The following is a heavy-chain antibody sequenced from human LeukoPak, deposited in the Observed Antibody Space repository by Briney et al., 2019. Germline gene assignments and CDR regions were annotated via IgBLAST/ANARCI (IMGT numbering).Heavy chain of an antibody. Sequence: PPETRCLTLTVSGGSLIGYYCSWIWQPAQKRLEWIGRIYTSGSTNYNPSLKSRVTMSVDTSRNQFSLKLSSVTAADTAVYYCASTYSSNGMDVWGQGTTVTVSS. J-gene: IGHJ6*02. CDR1: GGSLIGYY. CDR2: IYTSGST. CDR3: ASTYSSNGMDV. V-gene: IGHV4-4*07. D-gene: IGHD6-13*01.